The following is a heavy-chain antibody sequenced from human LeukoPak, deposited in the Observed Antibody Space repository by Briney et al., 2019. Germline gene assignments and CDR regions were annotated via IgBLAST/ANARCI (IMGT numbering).Heavy chain of an antibody. D-gene: IGHD3-16*02. J-gene: IGHJ5*02. CDR2: MNPNSGNT. CDR1: GYTFTSYD. CDR3: ARGGKYKYYGYVWGSYRYGWFGP. V-gene: IGHV1-8*01. Sequence: ASVKVSCKASGYTFTSYDINWVRQATGQGLEWMGWMNPNSGNTGYAQKFQGRVTMTRNTSISTAYMELSSLRSEDTAVYYCARGGKYKYYGYVWGSYRYGWFGPWGQGTLVTVSS.